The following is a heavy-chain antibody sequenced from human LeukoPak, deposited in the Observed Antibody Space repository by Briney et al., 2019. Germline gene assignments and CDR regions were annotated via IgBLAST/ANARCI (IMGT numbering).Heavy chain of an antibody. CDR3: ARDSGSYSGLDFDY. V-gene: IGHV4-39*07. CDR2: IYYSGST. Sequence: SETLSLTCTVSGGSISSSSYYWGWIRQPPGKGLEWIGSIYYSGSTYYNPSLKSRVTISVDTSKNQFSLKLSSVTAADTAVYYCARDSGSYSGLDFDYWGQGTLVTVSS. D-gene: IGHD1-26*01. CDR1: GGSISSSSYY. J-gene: IGHJ4*02.